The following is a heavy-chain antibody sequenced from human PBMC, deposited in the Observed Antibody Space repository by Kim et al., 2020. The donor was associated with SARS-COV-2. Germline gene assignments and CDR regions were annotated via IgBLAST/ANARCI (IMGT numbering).Heavy chain of an antibody. CDR2: IRSKAYGGTT. CDR1: GFTFGDYA. D-gene: IGHD3-16*02. CDR3: TRDPYDYVWGSYRRGGMDV. Sequence: GGSLRLSCTASGFTFGDYAMSWVRQAPGKGLEWVGFIRSKAYGGTTEYAASVKGRFTISRDDSKSIAYLQMNSLKTEDTAVYYCTRDPYDYVWGSYRRGGMDVWGQGTTVTVSS. V-gene: IGHV3-49*04. J-gene: IGHJ6*02.